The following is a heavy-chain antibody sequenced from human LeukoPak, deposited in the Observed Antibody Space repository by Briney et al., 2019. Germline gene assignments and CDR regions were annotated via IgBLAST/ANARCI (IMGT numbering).Heavy chain of an antibody. CDR1: GYTFTGYY. Sequence: ASVKVPCKASGYTFTGYYMHWVRQAPGQGLDWMGRINPNSGGTNYAQKFQGRVTITRDTSISTAYMQLSRLRSDDTAVYYCARVQYYYDSSGYYLGSVIDYWGQGTLVTVSS. D-gene: IGHD3-22*01. CDR2: INPNSGGT. V-gene: IGHV1-2*06. J-gene: IGHJ4*02. CDR3: ARVQYYYDSSGYYLGSVIDY.